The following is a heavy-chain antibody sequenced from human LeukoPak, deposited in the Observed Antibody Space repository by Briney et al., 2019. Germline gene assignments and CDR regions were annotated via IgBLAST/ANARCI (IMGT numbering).Heavy chain of an antibody. V-gene: IGHV3-20*04. D-gene: IGHD3-9*01. Sequence: AGGSLRLSCAASGFTFDDYGMSWVRQAPGKGVEWVSGINWNGGSTGYADSVKGRFTISRDNAKNSLYLQMNSLRAEDTALYYCARARSTGYDVSDYWGQGTLVTVSS. CDR1: GFTFDDYG. J-gene: IGHJ4*02. CDR3: ARARSTGYDVSDY. CDR2: INWNGGST.